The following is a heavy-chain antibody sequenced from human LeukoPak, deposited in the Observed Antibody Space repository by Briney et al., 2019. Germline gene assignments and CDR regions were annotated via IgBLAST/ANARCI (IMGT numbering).Heavy chain of an antibody. CDR1: GDSISGNS. Sequence: SETLSLTCTFSGDSISGNSWTWIRQPPGKGLEWIGYIYYSGSTNYNASLKSRVTISVDTSKNQFSLKLSSVTAADTAVYYCARLPRYCSSTSCHFDYWGQGTLVTVSS. J-gene: IGHJ4*02. V-gene: IGHV4-59*08. D-gene: IGHD2-2*01. CDR2: IYYSGST. CDR3: ARLPRYCSSTSCHFDY.